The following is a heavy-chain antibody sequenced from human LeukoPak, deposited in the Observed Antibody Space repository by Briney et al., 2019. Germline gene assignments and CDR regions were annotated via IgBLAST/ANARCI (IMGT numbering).Heavy chain of an antibody. CDR2: ISSSSSYI. V-gene: IGHV3-21*01. D-gene: IGHD3-10*01. CDR1: GFTFSSYA. CDR3: ARDRRYYGSGSYYNVDYYYYGMDV. Sequence: GGSLRLSCAASGFTFSSYAMSWVRQAPGKGLEWVSSISSSSSYIYYADSVKGRFTISRDNAKNSLYLQMNSLRAEDTAVYYCARDRRYYGSGSYYNVDYYYYGMDVWGQGTTVTVSS. J-gene: IGHJ6*02.